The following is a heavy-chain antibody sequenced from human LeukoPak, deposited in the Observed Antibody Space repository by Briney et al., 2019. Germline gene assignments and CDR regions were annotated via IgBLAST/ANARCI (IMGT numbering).Heavy chain of an antibody. CDR3: ARSPHYDYVWGSYRFFDY. V-gene: IGHV1-46*01. Sequence: GASVTVSCKASGYTFTSYYMHWVRQAPGQGLEWMGIINPSGGSTSYAQKFQGRVTMTRDMSTSTVYMELSSLRSEDTAVYYCARSPHYDYVWGSYRFFDYWGQGTLVTVSS. J-gene: IGHJ4*02. CDR1: GYTFTSYY. D-gene: IGHD3-16*02. CDR2: INPSGGST.